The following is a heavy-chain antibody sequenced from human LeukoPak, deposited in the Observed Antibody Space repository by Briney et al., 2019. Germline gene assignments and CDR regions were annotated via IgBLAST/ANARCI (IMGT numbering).Heavy chain of an antibody. Sequence: GGSLRLSCAASRFTVSDKYMSWVRQAPGKGLEWVSVIYSDGSTYYADSVKGRFTISRDNSKNTLYLQMNSLRAEDTAVYYCARQYSYGSAPFDYWGQGTLVTVSS. J-gene: IGHJ4*02. CDR1: RFTVSDKY. V-gene: IGHV3-66*04. CDR3: ARQYSYGSAPFDY. D-gene: IGHD5-18*01. CDR2: IYSDGST.